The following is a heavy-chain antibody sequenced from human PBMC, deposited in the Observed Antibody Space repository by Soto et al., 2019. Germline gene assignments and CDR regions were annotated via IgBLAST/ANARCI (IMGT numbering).Heavy chain of an antibody. J-gene: IGHJ4*02. CDR3: AKTPLRATIFDY. Sequence: EVQLLESGGGLVQPGGSLRLSCAASGFTFPNYVMNWVRQAPGKGLEWVSALSGSGGSTYYADSVKGRFTISRDNSNNTLYLQLTSLRAEDTAVYYCAKTPLRATIFDYWGQGTLVTVSS. CDR2: LSGSGGST. V-gene: IGHV3-23*01. CDR1: GFTFPNYV.